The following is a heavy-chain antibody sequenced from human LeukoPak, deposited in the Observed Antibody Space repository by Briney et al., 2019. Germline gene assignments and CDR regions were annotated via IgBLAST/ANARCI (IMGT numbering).Heavy chain of an antibody. CDR1: RGSISSSSYY. CDR3: ARQTGSGLFILP. V-gene: IGHV4-39*01. CDR2: IYYSGST. J-gene: IGHJ4*02. Sequence: SETLSLTCTVSRGSISSSSYYWGWIRQPPGKGLEWIGSIYYSGSTYYNPSLKSRVTISVDTSKNQFSLKLSSVTAADTAVYYCARQTGSGLFILPGGQGTLVTVSS. D-gene: IGHD3/OR15-3a*01.